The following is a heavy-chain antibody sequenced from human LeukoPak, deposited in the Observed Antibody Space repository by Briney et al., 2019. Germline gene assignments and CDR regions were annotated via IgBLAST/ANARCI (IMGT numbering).Heavy chain of an antibody. V-gene: IGHV3-30*18. CDR2: ISYDGSNK. CDR1: GFTFSSYG. Sequence: GGSLRLSCAASGFTFSSYGMHWVRQAPGKGLEWVAVISYDGSNKYYADSVKGRFTISRDNSKNTLYLQMNSLRAEDTAVNYCVKDEGYYYDSSGYYPSSYWGQGTLVTVSS. CDR3: VKDEGYYYDSSGYYPSSY. D-gene: IGHD3-22*01. J-gene: IGHJ4*02.